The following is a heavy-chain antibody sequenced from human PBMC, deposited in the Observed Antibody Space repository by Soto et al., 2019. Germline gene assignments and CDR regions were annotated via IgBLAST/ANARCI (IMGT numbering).Heavy chain of an antibody. CDR1: GFSLSNARMG. D-gene: IGHD4-17*01. Sequence: GSGPTLVNPTETLTLTCTVSGFSLSNARMGVSWIRQPPGKALEWLAHIFSNDEKSYSTSLKSRLTISKDTSKSQVVLTMTNMDPVDTATYYCARIQVEYPDYGDYALDAFDIWGQGTMVTVSS. J-gene: IGHJ3*02. V-gene: IGHV2-26*01. CDR3: ARIQVEYPDYGDYALDAFDI. CDR2: IFSNDEK.